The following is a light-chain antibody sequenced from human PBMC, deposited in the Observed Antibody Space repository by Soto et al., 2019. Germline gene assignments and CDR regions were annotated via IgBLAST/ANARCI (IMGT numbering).Light chain of an antibody. CDR2: AAS. CDR1: QGIRNY. J-gene: IGKJ1*01. CDR3: LQDYNYPRT. V-gene: IGKV1-6*01. Sequence: AIQMTQSPSSLSASVGDRVTITCRASQGIRNYLGWYQQKPGKAPKLLIYAASTLQSGVPSRFSGSGSDIDFTLSINNLQPEDFATYYCLQDYNYPRTFGQGTKVDIK.